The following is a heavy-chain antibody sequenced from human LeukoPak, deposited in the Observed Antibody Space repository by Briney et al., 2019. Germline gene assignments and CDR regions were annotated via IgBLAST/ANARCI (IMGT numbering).Heavy chain of an antibody. CDR2: MNPNSGST. CDR1: GYTFTSYD. D-gene: IGHD6-13*01. V-gene: IGHV1-8*01. Sequence: ASVKVSCKASGYTFTSYDINWVRQATGQGLEWMGCMNPNSGSTGYAQKFQGRVTMTRNTSISTAYMELSSLRSEDTGVYYCARGGSGSSWYGFYYYYMDVWGKGTTVTVSS. CDR3: ARGGSGSSWYGFYYYYMDV. J-gene: IGHJ6*03.